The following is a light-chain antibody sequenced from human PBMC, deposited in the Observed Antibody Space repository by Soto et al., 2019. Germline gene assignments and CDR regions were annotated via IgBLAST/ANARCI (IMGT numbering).Light chain of an antibody. CDR3: QHYNYYSPWT. J-gene: IGKJ1*01. V-gene: IGKV1-5*03. CDR1: QTISSW. Sequence: DIQMTQSPSTLSGSVGHICTITCRASQTISSWLAWYQQKPGKAPKLVIYKASSLESGVPSRFRGSGSWTEFTLTISSLQPADFSTYYCQHYNYYSPWTFGQGTQVDI. CDR2: KAS.